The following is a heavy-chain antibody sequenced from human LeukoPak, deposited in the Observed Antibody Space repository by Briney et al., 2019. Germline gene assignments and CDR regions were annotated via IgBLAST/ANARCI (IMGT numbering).Heavy chain of an antibody. J-gene: IGHJ4*02. CDR2: IYHSGST. V-gene: IGHV4-4*02. D-gene: IGHD6-19*01. CDR1: GGSISSSNW. CDR3: ARHLASGWSDY. Sequence: SGPLSLTCAVSGGSISSSNWWSWVRPPPGKGLEWIGEIYHSGSTNYNPSLKSRATISLDTSTNQFSLRLSSVTAADTAVYYCARHLASGWSDYWGQGTLVTVSS.